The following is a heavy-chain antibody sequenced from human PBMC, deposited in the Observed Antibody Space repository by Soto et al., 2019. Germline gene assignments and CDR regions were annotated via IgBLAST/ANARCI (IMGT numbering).Heavy chain of an antibody. V-gene: IGHV4-59*08. D-gene: IGHD2-15*01. CDR3: ARHGVGNYYYYMDV. J-gene: IGHJ6*03. Sequence: SETLSLTCTVSGGSISSYYWSWIRQPPGKGLEWIGYIYYSGSTNYNPSPKSRVTISVDTSKNQFSLKLSSVTAADTAVYYCARHGVGNYYYYMDVWGKGTTVTVSS. CDR2: IYYSGST. CDR1: GGSISSYY.